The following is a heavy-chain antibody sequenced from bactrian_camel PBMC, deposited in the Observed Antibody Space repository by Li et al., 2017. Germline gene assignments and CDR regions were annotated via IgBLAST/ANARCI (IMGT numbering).Heavy chain of an antibody. Sequence: HVQLVESGGGSVRPGGSLRLSCAASGNLYNLNCLGWFRQAPGMEREQVAAFIYTFHRTTRYADSVKGRFTISRDDAKNTMYPQMNNLQPEDTAMYYCAADVGSMSGNCQPNYWGQGTQVTVS. V-gene: IGHV3S54*01. CDR2: IYTFHRTT. CDR3: AADVGSMSGNCQPNY. D-gene: IGHD6*01. J-gene: IGHJ4*01. CDR1: GNLYNLNC.